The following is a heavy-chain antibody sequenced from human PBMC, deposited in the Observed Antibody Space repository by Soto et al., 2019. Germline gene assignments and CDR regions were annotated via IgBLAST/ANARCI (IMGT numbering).Heavy chain of an antibody. D-gene: IGHD5-18*01. J-gene: IGHJ6*02. CDR1: GGSISSSSYY. Sequence: SETLSLTCTVSGGSISSSSYYWGWIRQPPGKGLEWIGSIYYSGSTYYNPSLKSRVTISVDTSKNQFSLKLSSVTAADTAVYYCARRRRSSYAESYYYGRDGWGQGTTVTVSS. CDR2: IYYSGST. CDR3: ARRRRSSYAESYYYGRDG. V-gene: IGHV4-39*01.